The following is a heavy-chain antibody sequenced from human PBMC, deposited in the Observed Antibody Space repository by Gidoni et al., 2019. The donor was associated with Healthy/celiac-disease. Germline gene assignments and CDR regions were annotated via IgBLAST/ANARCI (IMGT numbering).Heavy chain of an antibody. CDR1: GFTFSSYA. J-gene: IGHJ5*01. D-gene: IGHD5-18*01. CDR3: LAGYIYGPFDS. CDR2: ISYDASNK. Sequence: GFTFSSYAMHGVRQAPGKGLEWVAVISYDASNKYYAYSVKGRFTISGDNSKNTLQLQVNSLIAEDTAVYYCLAGYIYGPFDSWGQGTLVTVSS. V-gene: IGHV3-30-3*01.